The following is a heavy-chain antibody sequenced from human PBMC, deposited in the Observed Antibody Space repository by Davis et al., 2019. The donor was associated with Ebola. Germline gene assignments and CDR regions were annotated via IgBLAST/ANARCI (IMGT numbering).Heavy chain of an antibody. D-gene: IGHD3-16*01. Sequence: PGGSLRLSCVASGFIFRSYGMHWVRQAPGKGLEWVAVTSYDGSTKYYADSVKGRLTISRDNSKNTLYLQMNSLRVEDTALYYCAKPYLYGVDYWGQGTLVTVSS. V-gene: IGHV3-30*18. CDR2: TSYDGSTK. CDR3: AKPYLYGVDY. CDR1: GFIFRSYG. J-gene: IGHJ4*02.